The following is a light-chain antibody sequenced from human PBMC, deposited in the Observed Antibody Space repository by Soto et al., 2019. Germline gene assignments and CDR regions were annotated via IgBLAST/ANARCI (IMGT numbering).Light chain of an antibody. CDR2: GVS. V-gene: IGLV2-14*01. CDR1: SSDVGGAYNF. J-gene: IGLJ1*01. CDR3: SSYTNTSTPCV. Sequence: QSALTQPASVSGSPGQSITISCTGTSSDVGGAYNFVSWYQQHPGKVPKLMIYGVSNRPSGVSNRFSGSRSGNTASLTISGLQAEDEADYYCSSYTNTSTPCVFGPGTKLTVL.